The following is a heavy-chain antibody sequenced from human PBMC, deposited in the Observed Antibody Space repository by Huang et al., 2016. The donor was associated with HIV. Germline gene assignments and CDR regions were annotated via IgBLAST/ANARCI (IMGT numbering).Heavy chain of an antibody. CDR1: GVTFSSYG. Sequence: QVQLLVSGGGVVQPGGSRRLSCAASGVTFSSYGMDWVRQVSGKGLEWGEVIRYDGSNKYYVDSVRGRFTISRDNSKNTLYLQMNSLRAEDTGVYYCAKGSMANAFDIWGQGTMVTVSS. V-gene: IGHV3-30*02. CDR2: IRYDGSNK. CDR3: AKGSMANAFDI. J-gene: IGHJ3*02. D-gene: IGHD3-10*01.